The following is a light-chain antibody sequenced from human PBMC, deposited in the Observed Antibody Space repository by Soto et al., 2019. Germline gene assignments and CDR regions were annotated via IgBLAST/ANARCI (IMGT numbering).Light chain of an antibody. Sequence: DIQMTQSPSTLSVSVGDRVIITCRASQIIDTWLAWYQQRPGKAPKVLISKVSNLESGVPARFRGSGSGTEFTLTISGLQPDDFATYYCQQYKSSWTFGQGTKVDIK. J-gene: IGKJ1*01. CDR3: QQYKSSWT. V-gene: IGKV1-5*03. CDR1: QIIDTW. CDR2: KVS.